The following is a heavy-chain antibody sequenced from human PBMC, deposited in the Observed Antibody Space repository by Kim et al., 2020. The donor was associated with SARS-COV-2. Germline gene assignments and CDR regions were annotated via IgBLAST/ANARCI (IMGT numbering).Heavy chain of an antibody. J-gene: IGHJ6*02. CDR3: TTDLSSSWYFPVYYYYGMDV. CDR2: IKSKTDGGTT. D-gene: IGHD6-13*01. V-gene: IGHV3-15*01. Sequence: GGSLRLSCAASGFTFSNAWMSWVRQAPGKGLEWVGRIKSKTDGGTTDYAAPVKGRFTISRDDSKNTLYLQMNSLKTEDTAVYYCTTDLSSSWYFPVYYYYGMDVWGQGTTVTVSS. CDR1: GFTFSNAW.